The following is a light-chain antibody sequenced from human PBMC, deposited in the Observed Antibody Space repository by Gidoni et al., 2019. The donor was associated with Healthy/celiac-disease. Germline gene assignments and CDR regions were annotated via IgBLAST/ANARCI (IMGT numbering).Light chain of an antibody. Sequence: EIVLTQSPATLSLSPGERATLSCRASQSVSSYLAWYQQKPGQAPRLLIYDASNRATGIPARFSGSGSGTDFTLTISSLEPEDFAAYYCQQRSNWPLLTFGGXTKVEIK. CDR2: DAS. CDR3: QQRSNWPLLT. CDR1: QSVSSY. V-gene: IGKV3-11*01. J-gene: IGKJ4*01.